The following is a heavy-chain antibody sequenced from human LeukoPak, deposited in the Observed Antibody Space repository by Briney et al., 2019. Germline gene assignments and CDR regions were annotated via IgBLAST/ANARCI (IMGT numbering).Heavy chain of an antibody. D-gene: IGHD3-10*01. Sequence: GGSLRLSCAASGFTVSSNYMSWVRQAPGKGLEWVSVIYSGGSTYYADSVKGRFTISRDNSKNTLYLQMNSLRAEDTAVYYCAKDQGTMVRGVYDYWGQGTLVTVSS. J-gene: IGHJ4*02. V-gene: IGHV3-53*01. CDR2: IYSGGST. CDR3: AKDQGTMVRGVYDY. CDR1: GFTVSSNY.